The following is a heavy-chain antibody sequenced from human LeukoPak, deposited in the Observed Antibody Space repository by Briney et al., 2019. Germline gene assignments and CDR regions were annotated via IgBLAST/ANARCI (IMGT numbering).Heavy chain of an antibody. CDR3: AKGGKWDVTPFDY. V-gene: IGHV3-23*01. CDR1: GVIFNNYS. J-gene: IGHJ4*02. Sequence: GGSLRLSCAVSGVIFNNYSMNWVRQAPGKGLEWVSTISGGGGSTYYADSVKGRFTISRDNSKNTLYLQVNSLRAEDTAVYYCAKGGKWDVTPFDYWGQGTLVTVSS. D-gene: IGHD1-26*01. CDR2: ISGGGGST.